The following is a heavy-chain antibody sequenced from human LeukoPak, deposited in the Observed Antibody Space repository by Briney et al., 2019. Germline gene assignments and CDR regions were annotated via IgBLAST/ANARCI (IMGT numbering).Heavy chain of an antibody. CDR1: GGTSSSYA. CDR2: IIPIFGTA. D-gene: IGHD4-17*01. V-gene: IGHV1-69*13. Sequence: ASVKVSCKASGGTSSSYAISWVRQAPGQGLEWMGGIIPIFGTANYAQKFQGRVTITADESTSTAYMELSSLRSEDTAVYYCANLGTVYDAFDIWGQGTMVTVSS. CDR3: ANLGTVYDAFDI. J-gene: IGHJ3*02.